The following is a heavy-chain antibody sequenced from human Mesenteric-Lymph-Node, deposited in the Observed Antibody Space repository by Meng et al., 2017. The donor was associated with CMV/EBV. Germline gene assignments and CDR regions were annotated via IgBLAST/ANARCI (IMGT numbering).Heavy chain of an antibody. Sequence: GESLKISCTGSGFTFSNYAMSWVRQPPGKGLEWVSVVSSGDVTKYYADSVKGRFTISKDNLNNTLSLQMNSLRAEDTAVYYCAKGNCSSTTCYALDSWGQGTLVTVSS. CDR1: GFTFSNYA. V-gene: IGHV3-23*01. D-gene: IGHD2-2*01. CDR2: VSSGDVTK. CDR3: AKGNCSSTTCYALDS. J-gene: IGHJ4*02.